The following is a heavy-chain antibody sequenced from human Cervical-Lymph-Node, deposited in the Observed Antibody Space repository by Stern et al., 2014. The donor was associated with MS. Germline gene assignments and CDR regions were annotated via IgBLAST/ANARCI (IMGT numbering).Heavy chain of an antibody. Sequence: VQLVESGGSLVKPGGSLRLSCAGSGFKFSDYYMDWVRQAPGKGLEWDGRSRDKVNVYITEHAASVKGRFTISRDDSKNSLHLQMNSLKTEDTAVYYCVRVLRGWNSFSSGMDVWGQGTTVTVSS. D-gene: IGHD1-7*01. CDR3: VRVLRGWNSFSSGMDV. CDR2: SRDKVNVYIT. J-gene: IGHJ6*02. V-gene: IGHV3-72*01. CDR1: GFKFSDYY.